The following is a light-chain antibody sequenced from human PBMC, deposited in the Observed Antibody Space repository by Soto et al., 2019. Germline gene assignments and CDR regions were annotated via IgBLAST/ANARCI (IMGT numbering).Light chain of an antibody. CDR2: AAS. CDR1: QGISSY. Sequence: DIQLTQSPSFLSASVGDRVTITCRASQGISSYLAWYQQKPGKAPNLLIYAASTLQSGVPSRFSGSRSGTEFTLTISSLQLEDFATYYCQQLNRYPALTLGGGTKVEI. CDR3: QQLNRYPALT. J-gene: IGKJ4*01. V-gene: IGKV1-9*01.